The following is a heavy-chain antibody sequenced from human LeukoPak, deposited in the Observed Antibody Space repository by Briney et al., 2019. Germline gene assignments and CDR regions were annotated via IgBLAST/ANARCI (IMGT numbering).Heavy chain of an antibody. CDR2: IYSGGST. CDR3: ARVVAGLWFGELFFDY. Sequence: PGGSLRLSCAASGFTVSSYYMSWVRQAPGKGLAWVLVIYSGGSTYYAHSVKGRCTISRDNSNNTLYLQMNSLRAEDTAVYYCARVVAGLWFGELFFDYWGQGTLVTVSS. D-gene: IGHD3-10*01. V-gene: IGHV3-66*01. J-gene: IGHJ4*02. CDR1: GFTVSSYY.